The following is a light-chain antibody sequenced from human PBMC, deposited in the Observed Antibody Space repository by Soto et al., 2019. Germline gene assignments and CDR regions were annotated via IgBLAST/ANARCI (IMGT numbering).Light chain of an antibody. J-gene: IGLJ2*01. V-gene: IGLV2-11*01. Sequence: QSALTQPRSVSGSPERSVTISCTGTSSDVGAYNYVSWYQQHPGKAPKLMISDVSKRPSGVPDRFSGSKSGNTASLTISGLQAEDEADYYCCSYAGSYTVLFGGGTQLTVL. CDR1: SSDVGAYNY. CDR3: CSYAGSYTVL. CDR2: DVS.